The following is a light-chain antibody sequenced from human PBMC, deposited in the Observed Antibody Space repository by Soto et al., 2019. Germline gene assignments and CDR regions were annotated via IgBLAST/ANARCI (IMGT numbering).Light chain of an antibody. CDR1: QVITND. CDR3: LQLNTYPWT. Sequence: IQMTQSPSSLSASVGDRLSITCRASQVITNDLGWYQQKPEKAPKRLIYAASTLQSGVPSRFSGSGSGTEFTLTISSLQPEDVATYYCLQLNTYPWTFGQGTKVEIK. V-gene: IGKV1-17*01. CDR2: AAS. J-gene: IGKJ1*01.